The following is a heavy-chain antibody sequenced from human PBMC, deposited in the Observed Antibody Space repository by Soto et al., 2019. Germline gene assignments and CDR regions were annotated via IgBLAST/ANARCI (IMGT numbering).Heavy chain of an antibody. Sequence: LRLSCAASGFTVSSNYMSWVRQAPGKGLEWVSVIYSGGSTYYADSVKGRFTISRDNSKNKLYLQINSMRAEDTAVYYCSKNPGYYYDSTGYHFDYWGQGTLVTVSS. J-gene: IGHJ4*02. CDR2: IYSGGST. V-gene: IGHV3-53*01. CDR1: GFTVSSNY. CDR3: SKNPGYYYDSTGYHFDY. D-gene: IGHD3-22*01.